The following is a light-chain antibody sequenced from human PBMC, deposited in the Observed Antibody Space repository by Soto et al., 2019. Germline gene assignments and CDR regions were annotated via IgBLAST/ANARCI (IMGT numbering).Light chain of an antibody. J-gene: IGLJ2*01. Sequence: QSVLTQPPSASGTPGQRVAISCSGGSSDIGTNPVNWYLHLPGAAPKLLIYRDNQRPSGVPDRFSGSKSGTSASLTISGLQSEDEVDYFCSAWDDSIYGPVFGGGTKLTVL. CDR1: SSDIGTNP. CDR2: RDN. V-gene: IGLV1-44*01. CDR3: SAWDDSIYGPV.